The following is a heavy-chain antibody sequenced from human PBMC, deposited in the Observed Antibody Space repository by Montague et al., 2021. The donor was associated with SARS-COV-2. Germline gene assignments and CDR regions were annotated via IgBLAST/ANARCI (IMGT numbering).Heavy chain of an antibody. CDR3: AKGVGQKSSAVDY. CDR1: GFTFSSHD. V-gene: IGHV3-23*03. Sequence: SLRLSCAASGFTFSSHDMTWVRQAPGKGLEWVPIIHSGASYASYAGSVKGRFTISRDNSKNTLYLQMNSLRAEDTAVHYCAKGVGQKSSAVDYWGQGTQVTVSS. J-gene: IGHJ4*02. D-gene: IGHD1-26*01. CDR2: IHSGASYA.